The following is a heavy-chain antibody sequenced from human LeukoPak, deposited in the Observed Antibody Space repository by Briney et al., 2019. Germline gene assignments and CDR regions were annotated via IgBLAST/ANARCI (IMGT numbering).Heavy chain of an antibody. CDR3: AKADGDKPCDH. Sequence: AGGSLRLSCAASGFTFSSYSMNWVRQAPGKGLEWVSSISSSSAYIYYAYSLKGRFTISRDNAKHSVYLQMNRLRLEDTDVYFCAKADGDKPCDHWGEGTLVTVS. V-gene: IGHV3-21*01. CDR2: ISSSSAYI. CDR1: GFTFSSYS. D-gene: IGHD4-17*01. J-gene: IGHJ4*02.